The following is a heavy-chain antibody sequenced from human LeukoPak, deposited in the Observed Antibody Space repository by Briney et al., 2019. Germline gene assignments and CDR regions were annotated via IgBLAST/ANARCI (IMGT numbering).Heavy chain of an antibody. CDR2: IYHSGST. V-gene: IGHV4-59*01. D-gene: IGHD6-13*01. CDR3: ATGYSSTWYYFDY. Sequence: SETLSLTCTVSGDSISRYYWSWIRQPPGKGLEWIGYIYHSGSTNYNPSLKSRVTISADTSKDQFSLKLASETAADTAVYYCATGYSSTWYYFDYWGQGTLATVSS. J-gene: IGHJ4*02. CDR1: GDSISRYY.